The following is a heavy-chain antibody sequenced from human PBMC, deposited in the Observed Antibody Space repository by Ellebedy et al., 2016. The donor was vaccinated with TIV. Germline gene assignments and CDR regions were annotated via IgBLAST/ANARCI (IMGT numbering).Heavy chain of an antibody. D-gene: IGHD4-23*01. CDR3: ARDPVGVGPAFDI. CDR2: ISGSGGNT. J-gene: IGHJ3*02. V-gene: IGHV3-23*01. CDR1: GLTFSSHA. Sequence: GESLKISCAASGLTFSSHAMSWVRQAPGKGLEWVSSISGSGGNTYYADSVKGRFTISRDNSKNTLYLQMNGLRAEDTAVYYCARDPVGVGPAFDIWGQGTMVTVSS.